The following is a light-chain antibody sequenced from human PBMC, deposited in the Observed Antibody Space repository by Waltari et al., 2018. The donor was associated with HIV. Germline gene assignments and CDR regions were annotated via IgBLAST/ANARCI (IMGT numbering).Light chain of an antibody. J-gene: IGKJ2*01. CDR2: AAS. CDR3: QHYDTYPYT. Sequence: DIQMTQSPPSLSASVGDTVTINCRASQGVSSWLAWYQQKPGKAPKPLIYAASSLQTGVPSRFSGSGAGTHFTLTISSLQPEDFATYYCQHYDTYPYTFGQGTRLEIK. CDR1: QGVSSW. V-gene: IGKV1D-16*01.